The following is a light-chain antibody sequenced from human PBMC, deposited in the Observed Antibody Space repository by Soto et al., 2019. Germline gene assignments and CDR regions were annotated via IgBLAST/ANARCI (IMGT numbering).Light chain of an antibody. J-gene: IGKJ5*01. CDR1: QSVSNNY. Sequence: ETVMTQSPGTLSVSPGERASLSCRASQSVSNNYLAWYQQKPGQAPRLLIYDTSIRASGIPARFSGSGSGTDFTLTISSLDPEDFAVYYCQQRSNRPLTFGQGTRLEIK. CDR2: DTS. CDR3: QQRSNRPLT. V-gene: IGKV3-11*01.